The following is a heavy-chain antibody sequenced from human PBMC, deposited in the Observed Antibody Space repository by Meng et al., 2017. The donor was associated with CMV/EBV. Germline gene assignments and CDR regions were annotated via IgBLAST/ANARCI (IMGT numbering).Heavy chain of an antibody. D-gene: IGHD2-21*01. V-gene: IGHV3-23*01. CDR2: IIPNGGVT. J-gene: IGHJ2*01. CDR3: AKDFSGWGSFDL. Sequence: CTASGYTLTNYNLNWVRQTPGKELKWVSRIIPNGGVTDYADSVKGRFTISSDNSKNTVYLQMNSLRVEDTAIYFCAKDFSGWGSFDLWGRGTLVTVSS. CDR1: GYTLTNYN.